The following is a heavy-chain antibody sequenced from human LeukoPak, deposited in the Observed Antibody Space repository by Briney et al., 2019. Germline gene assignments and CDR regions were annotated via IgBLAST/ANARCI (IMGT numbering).Heavy chain of an antibody. CDR2: SYYSGST. Sequence: SENLSLTCTVSGGSISSYYWSWTRQPPGKGLEWIGYSYYSGSTNYNPSLKSRVTISVDTSKNEFSLTLSAVTAADTAVYYCARGGITGTNYWGQGTLVTVSS. CDR3: ARGGITGTNY. J-gene: IGHJ4*02. D-gene: IGHD1-20*01. V-gene: IGHV4-59*01. CDR1: GGSISSYY.